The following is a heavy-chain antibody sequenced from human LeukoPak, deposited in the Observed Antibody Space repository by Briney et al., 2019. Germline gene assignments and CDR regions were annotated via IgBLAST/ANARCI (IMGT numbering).Heavy chain of an antibody. Sequence: PSETLSLTCAVYGGSFSGYYWSWIRQPPGKGLEWTGEINHSGSTNYNPSLKSRVTISVDTSKNQFSLKLSSVTAADTAVYYCARVGSAITMVRGVGFDYWGQGTLVTVSS. CDR3: ARVGSAITMVRGVGFDY. V-gene: IGHV4-34*01. J-gene: IGHJ4*02. D-gene: IGHD3-10*01. CDR1: GGSFSGYY. CDR2: INHSGST.